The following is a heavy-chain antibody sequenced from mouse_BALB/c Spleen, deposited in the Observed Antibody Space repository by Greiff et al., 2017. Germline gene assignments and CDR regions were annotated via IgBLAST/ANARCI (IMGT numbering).Heavy chain of an antibody. D-gene: IGHD2-4*01. CDR2: ISSGGSYT. CDR3: TRGGITREFDY. Sequence: EVMLVESGGGLVKPGGSLKLSCAASGFTFSSYTMSWVRQTPEKRLEWVATISSGGSYTYYPDSVKGRFTISRDNAKNTLYLQMSSLKSEDTAMYYCTRGGITREFDYWGQGTTLTVSS. V-gene: IGHV5-6-4*01. CDR1: GFTFSSYT. J-gene: IGHJ2*01.